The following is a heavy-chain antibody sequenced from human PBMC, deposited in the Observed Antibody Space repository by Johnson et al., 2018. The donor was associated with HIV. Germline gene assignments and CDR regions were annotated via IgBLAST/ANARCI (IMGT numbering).Heavy chain of an antibody. J-gene: IGHJ3*02. CDR3: WGLVGAYDAFDI. CDR2: IYSGGST. Sequence: VYLVESGGGVVRPGGSVRLSCVIEGFTFDDYGMSWVRQAPGKGLEWVSVIYSGGSTYYADSVNGRFTISRDNSKNTLYLQMNSLKTEDTAVYYCWGLVGAYDAFDIWGQGTMVTVSS. D-gene: IGHD1-26*01. CDR1: GFTFDDYG. V-gene: IGHV3-66*01.